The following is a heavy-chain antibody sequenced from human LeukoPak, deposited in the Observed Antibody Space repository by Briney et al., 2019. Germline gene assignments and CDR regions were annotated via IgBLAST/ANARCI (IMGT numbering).Heavy chain of an antibody. Sequence: SQTLSLTCTVSGGSISSGDYYWSWIRQPPGKGLEWIGYIYYSGSTYYNPSLKSRVTISVDTSKSQFSLKLSSVTAADTAVYYCARGYYSGSYGGYFDYWGQGTLVTVSS. CDR2: IYYSGST. D-gene: IGHD1-26*01. CDR3: ARGYYSGSYGGYFDY. J-gene: IGHJ4*02. V-gene: IGHV4-30-4*01. CDR1: GGSISSGDYY.